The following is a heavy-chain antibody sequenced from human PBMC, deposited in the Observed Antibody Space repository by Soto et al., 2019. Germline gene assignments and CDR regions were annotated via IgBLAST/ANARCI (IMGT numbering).Heavy chain of an antibody. V-gene: IGHV4-31*03. Sequence: SETLSLTCTFSVVSISSGGYYRSWIRQHPWKGLEWIGYIYYSGSTYYNPSLKSRVTISVDTSKNQFSLKLSSVTAADTAVYYCARDYSGSYFHYWGQGTLVTVSS. D-gene: IGHD1-26*01. CDR3: ARDYSGSYFHY. CDR2: IYYSGST. J-gene: IGHJ4*02. CDR1: VVSISSGGYY.